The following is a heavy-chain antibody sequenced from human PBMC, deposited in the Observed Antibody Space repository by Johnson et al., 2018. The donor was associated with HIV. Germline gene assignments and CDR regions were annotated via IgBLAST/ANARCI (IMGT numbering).Heavy chain of an antibody. D-gene: IGHD2-15*01. Sequence: EVQLVESGGGVVRPGGSLRLSCEASGFIFDDYGMSWVRQAPGKGLEWVSGINWNGGSTGYADSVKGRFTISRDNAKNYLYLQMNSLRAEDTALYYCARGIVLVVGATRGDAFDIWCQGTMVTVSS. CDR3: ARGIVLVVGATRGDAFDI. CDR2: INWNGGST. V-gene: IGHV3-20*04. CDR1: GFIFDDYG. J-gene: IGHJ3*02.